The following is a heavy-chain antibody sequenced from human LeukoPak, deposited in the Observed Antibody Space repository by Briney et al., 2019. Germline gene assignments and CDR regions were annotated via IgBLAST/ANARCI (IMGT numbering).Heavy chain of an antibody. CDR1: GFTFSSYA. CDR2: ISYDGSNK. J-gene: IGHJ6*02. CDR3: ARDGYGREVDTAAKTDYYYGMDV. V-gene: IGHV3-30-3*01. D-gene: IGHD5-18*01. Sequence: GGSLRLSCAASGFTFSSYAMHWVRQAPGKGLEWVAVISYDGSNKYYADSVKGRFTISRDNSKNTLYLQMNSLRAEDTAVYYCARDGYGREVDTAAKTDYYYGMDVWGQGTTVTVSS.